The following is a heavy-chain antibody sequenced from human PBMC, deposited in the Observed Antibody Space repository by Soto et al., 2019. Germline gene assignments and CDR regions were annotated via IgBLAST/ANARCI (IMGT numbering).Heavy chain of an antibody. CDR1: GFTFSSYA. CDR3: ASDVSFIRSRGVIYYYYYYGMDV. Sequence: QVQLVESGGGVVQPGRSLRLSCAASGFTFSSYAMHWVRQAPGKGLEWVAVISYDGSNKYYADSVKGRFTISRDNSKNTLYLQMNSLRAEDTAVYYCASDVSFIRSRGVIYYYYYYGMDVWGQGTTVTVSS. D-gene: IGHD3-10*01. V-gene: IGHV3-30-3*01. J-gene: IGHJ6*02. CDR2: ISYDGSNK.